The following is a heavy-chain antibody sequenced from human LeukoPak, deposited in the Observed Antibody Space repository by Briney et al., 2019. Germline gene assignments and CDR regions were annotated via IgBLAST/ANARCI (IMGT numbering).Heavy chain of an antibody. J-gene: IGHJ4*02. CDR3: AKDVGFLEWLLSN. V-gene: IGHV3-23*01. CDR1: GFTFSSYA. D-gene: IGHD3-3*01. CDR2: ISGSGGST. Sequence: PGGSLRLSCAASGFTFSSYAMSWVRRAPGKGLEWVSAISGSGGSTYYADSVKGRFTISRDNAKDTLYLQMNSLRAEDTAVYYCAKDVGFLEWLLSNWGQGTLVTVSS.